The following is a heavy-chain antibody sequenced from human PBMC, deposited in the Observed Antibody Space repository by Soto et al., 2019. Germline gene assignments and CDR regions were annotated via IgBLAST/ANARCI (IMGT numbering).Heavy chain of an antibody. CDR1: GGTFSSYA. V-gene: IGHV1-69*13. Sequence: SVKVSCKASGGTFSSYAISWVRQAPGQGLEWMGGIIPIFGTANYAQKFQGRVTITADESTSTAYMELSSLRSEDTAVYYCARDQKIARYYYYYYGMDVWGQGTTVTVS. D-gene: IGHD6-13*01. CDR3: ARDQKIARYYYYYYGMDV. CDR2: IIPIFGTA. J-gene: IGHJ6*02.